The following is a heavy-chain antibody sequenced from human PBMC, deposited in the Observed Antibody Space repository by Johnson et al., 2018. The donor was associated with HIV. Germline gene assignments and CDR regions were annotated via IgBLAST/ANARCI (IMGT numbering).Heavy chain of an antibody. J-gene: IGHJ3*02. CDR1: GFTFSNAW. CDR3: SVDAFDI. V-gene: IGHV3-15*01. Sequence: EVQLMESGGGLVKPGGSLRLSCEASGFTFSNAWMSWVRQAPGKGLEWVGHIKSNTDGGTTDYAAPVKGRFTISRDDSKNTLYLQMNSLKTEDTAVYYCSVDAFDIWGQGTMVTVSS. CDR2: IKSNTDGGTT.